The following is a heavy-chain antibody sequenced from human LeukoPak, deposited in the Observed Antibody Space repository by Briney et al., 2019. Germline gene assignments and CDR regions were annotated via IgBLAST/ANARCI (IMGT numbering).Heavy chain of an antibody. CDR3: ARGLESSGYSLGWFDP. D-gene: IGHD3-22*01. CDR1: GYTFTSYA. Sequence: ASVKVSCKASGYTFTSYAMHWVRQAPGQRLEWMGWINAGNGNTNYAQKLQGRVTMTTDTSTSTAYMELRSLRSDDTAVYYCARGLESSGYSLGWFDPWGQGTLVTVSS. J-gene: IGHJ5*02. CDR2: INAGNGNT. V-gene: IGHV1-3*01.